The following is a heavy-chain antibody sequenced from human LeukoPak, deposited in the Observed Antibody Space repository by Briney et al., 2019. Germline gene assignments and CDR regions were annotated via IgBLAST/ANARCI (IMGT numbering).Heavy chain of an antibody. V-gene: IGHV3-30*01. CDR2: ISYDGGNK. D-gene: IGHD3-10*01. CDR1: GFTFSSYA. J-gene: IGHJ4*02. Sequence: VGSLRLSCAASGFTFSSYAMRWVRQAPGKGLEWVALISYDGGNKYYADSVKGRFTISRDNSKNTLYLLMNSLRTEDTALYYCARDPLYYGSGSFDYWGQGTLVTVSS. CDR3: ARDPLYYGSGSFDY.